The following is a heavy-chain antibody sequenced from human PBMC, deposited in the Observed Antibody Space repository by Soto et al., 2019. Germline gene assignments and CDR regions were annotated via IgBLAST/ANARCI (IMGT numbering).Heavy chain of an antibody. V-gene: IGHV1-69*13. D-gene: IGHD4-4*01. CDR1: GGTFTSYA. Sequence: SVKVSCKASGGTFTSYAISWVRQAPGQGLEWMGGIIPIFGTANDAQKFQGRVTITADESTSTAYMELSSLRSEDTAVYYCARDYSNYDYYYYYGMDVWGQGTTVTVSS. CDR2: IIPIFGTA. CDR3: ARDYSNYDYYYYYGMDV. J-gene: IGHJ6*02.